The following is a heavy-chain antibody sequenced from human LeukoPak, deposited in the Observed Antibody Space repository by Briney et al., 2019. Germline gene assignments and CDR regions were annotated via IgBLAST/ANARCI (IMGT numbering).Heavy chain of an antibody. Sequence: SETLSLTCTVSGGSISSSSYYWGWIRQPPGKGLEWIGSIYYSGSTNYNPSLKSRVTISVDTSKNQFSLKLSSVTAADTAVYYCARGAKRITMVRGSKGHFDYWGQGTLVTVSS. J-gene: IGHJ4*02. V-gene: IGHV4-39*07. CDR1: GGSISSSSYY. CDR3: ARGAKRITMVRGSKGHFDY. D-gene: IGHD3-10*01. CDR2: IYYSGST.